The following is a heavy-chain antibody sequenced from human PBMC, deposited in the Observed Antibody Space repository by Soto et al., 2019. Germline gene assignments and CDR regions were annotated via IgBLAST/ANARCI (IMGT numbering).Heavy chain of an antibody. CDR1: GFTITSSA. J-gene: IGHJ4*02. D-gene: IGHD1-20*01. CDR3: ATVHNTSRSFDY. V-gene: IGHV3-23*01. CDR2: TGISGRTT. Sequence: GGSLRPSCAASGFTITSSAMSWVRQAPGKGLEWVSTTGISGRTTYYADSVKGRFTVSRDDSKNTLDLQMSSLRAEDTAVYYCATVHNTSRSFDYWGQGTPVP.